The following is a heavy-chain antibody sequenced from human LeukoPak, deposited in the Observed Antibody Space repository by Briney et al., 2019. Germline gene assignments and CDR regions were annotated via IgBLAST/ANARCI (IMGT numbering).Heavy chain of an antibody. CDR2: IYYSGST. Sequence: SQTLSFTCTVSGGSISSGDYYWSWIRQPPGKGLEWIGYIYYSGSTYYNPSLKSRVTISVDTSKNQFSLKLSSVTAADTAVYYCARVGYYDSSGYHWGQGTLVTVSS. J-gene: IGHJ5*02. V-gene: IGHV4-30-4*01. CDR3: ARVGYYDSSGYH. D-gene: IGHD3-22*01. CDR1: GGSISSGDYY.